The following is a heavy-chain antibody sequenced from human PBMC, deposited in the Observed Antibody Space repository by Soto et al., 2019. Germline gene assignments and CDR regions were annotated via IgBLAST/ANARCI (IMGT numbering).Heavy chain of an antibody. Sequence: EVQLVESGGGLVKPGGSLRVSCAASGFTFIGYSMSWVRQAPGKGLEWVSSISSSSSYIYYADSVKGRFTISRDNAKNSLYLEMNSLRAEDTALYYCARGRDGYNSVGDYWGQGTLVTVSS. CDR1: GFTFIGYS. CDR2: ISSSSSYI. V-gene: IGHV3-21*01. J-gene: IGHJ4*02. D-gene: IGHD1-1*01. CDR3: ARGRDGYNSVGDY.